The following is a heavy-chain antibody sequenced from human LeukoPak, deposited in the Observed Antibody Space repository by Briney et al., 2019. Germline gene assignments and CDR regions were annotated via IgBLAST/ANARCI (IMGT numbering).Heavy chain of an antibody. CDR2: IKQDGSEK. J-gene: IGHJ3*02. CDR1: GFTFSSYW. D-gene: IGHD5-12*01. CDR3: ARGEDIVATITPGRAFDI. V-gene: IGHV3-7*01. Sequence: PGGSLRLSCAASGFTFSSYWMSWVRQAPGKGLEWVANIKQDGSEKYYVDSVKGRFTISRDNAKNSLYLQMNSLRAEDTAVYYCARGEDIVATITPGRAFDIWGQGTMVTVSS.